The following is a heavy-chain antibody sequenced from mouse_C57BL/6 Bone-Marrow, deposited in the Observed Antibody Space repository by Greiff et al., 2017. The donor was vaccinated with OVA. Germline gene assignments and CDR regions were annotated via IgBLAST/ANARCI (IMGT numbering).Heavy chain of an antibody. Sequence: SGAELVRPGASVKMSCKASGYTFTSYNMHWVKQTPRQGLEWIGAIYPGNGDTSYNQKFKGKATLTVDKSSSTAYMQLSSLTSEDSAVYFCASNWDGGIWFAYWGQGTLVTVSA. J-gene: IGHJ3*01. V-gene: IGHV1-12*01. CDR1: GYTFTSYN. D-gene: IGHD4-1*01. CDR2: IYPGNGDT. CDR3: ASNWDGGIWFAY.